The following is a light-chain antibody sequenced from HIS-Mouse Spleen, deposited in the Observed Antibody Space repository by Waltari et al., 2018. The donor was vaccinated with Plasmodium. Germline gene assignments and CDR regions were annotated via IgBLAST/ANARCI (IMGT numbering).Light chain of an antibody. CDR1: SSDVVGYNV. Sequence: QSAVTQPSSVPGSTGHTTHIPCPVTSSDVVGYNVVSWYQQPPGKAPKLMIYELSNRPSWVSNRFSASKTGNTASLTITGLQAEDEADYYCSSYTSSSTMVFGGGTKLTVL. V-gene: IGLV2-14*01. CDR3: SSYTSSSTMV. J-gene: IGLJ2*01. CDR2: ELS.